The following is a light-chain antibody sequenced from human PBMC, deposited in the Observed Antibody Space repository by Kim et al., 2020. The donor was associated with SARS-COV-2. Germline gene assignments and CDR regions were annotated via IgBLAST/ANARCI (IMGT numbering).Light chain of an antibody. CDR3: NSRDSSGNLWV. J-gene: IGLJ3*02. CDR1: SLRSFY. CDR2: GKN. Sequence: SSELTQDPAVSVALGQTVRITCQGDSLRSFYASWYQQKPGQAPVLVIYGKNNRPSGIPDRFSGSSSGNTASLTITGAQADDEADYYCNSRDSSGNLWVFG. V-gene: IGLV3-19*01.